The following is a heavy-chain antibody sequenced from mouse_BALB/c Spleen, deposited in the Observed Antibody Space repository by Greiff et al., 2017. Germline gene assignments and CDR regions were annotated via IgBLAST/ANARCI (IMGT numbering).Heavy chain of an antibody. CDR2: ISSGGSYT. CDR3: AREGNYRYDYFDY. CDR1: GFTFSSYA. D-gene: IGHD2-14*01. J-gene: IGHJ2*01. Sequence: EVKVVESGGGLVKPGGSLKLSCAASGFTFSSYAMSWVRQSPEKRLEWVAEISSGGSYTYYPDTVTGRFTISRDNAKNTLYLEMSSLRSEDTAMYYCAREGNYRYDYFDYWGQGTTLTVSS. V-gene: IGHV5-9-4*01.